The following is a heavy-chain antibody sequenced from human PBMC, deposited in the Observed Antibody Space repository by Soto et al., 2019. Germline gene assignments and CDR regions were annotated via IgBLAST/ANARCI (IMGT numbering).Heavy chain of an antibody. CDR3: ERATSSPDSSGYYSFDY. V-gene: IGHV1-69*01. CDR2: IIPICGTA. D-gene: IGHD3-22*01. CDR1: GGTFSSYA. J-gene: IGHJ4*02. Sequence: QVQLVQSGAEVKKPGSSVKVSCKASGGTFSSYAISWVRQAPGQGLEWMGGIIPICGTANYAQKFQGRITRTADDSTNSTYMELSNLRSEETEEYYCERATSSPDSSGYYSFDYWGQGTLVTVSS.